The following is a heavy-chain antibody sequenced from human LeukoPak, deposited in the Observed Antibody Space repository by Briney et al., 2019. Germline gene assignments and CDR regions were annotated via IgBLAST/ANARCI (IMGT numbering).Heavy chain of an antibody. D-gene: IGHD3-10*01. Sequence: GGSLRLSCAASGFTFGRSAMHWVRQAPGKGLEWVAVMSYDGSSKYYADSVKGRFTISRDNSKNTLYLQMNSLRVEDTAVYYCARGGELLFFGETFFDYWGQGILVTVSS. CDR1: GFTFGRSA. J-gene: IGHJ4*02. CDR2: MSYDGSSK. V-gene: IGHV3-30-3*01. CDR3: ARGGELLFFGETFFDY.